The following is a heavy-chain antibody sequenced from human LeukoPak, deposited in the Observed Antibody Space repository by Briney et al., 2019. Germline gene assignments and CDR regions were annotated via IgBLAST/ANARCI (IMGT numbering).Heavy chain of an antibody. CDR2: INHSGST. J-gene: IGHJ3*02. CDR3: AGSITGTDDAFDI. V-gene: IGHV4-34*01. Sequence: PSETLSLTCAVYGGSFSGYYWSWIRQPPGKGLEWIGEINHSGSTSYNPSLKSRVTISVDTSKNQFSLKLSSVTAADTAVYYCAGSITGTDDAFDIWGQGTMVTVSS. D-gene: IGHD1-7*01. CDR1: GGSFSGYY.